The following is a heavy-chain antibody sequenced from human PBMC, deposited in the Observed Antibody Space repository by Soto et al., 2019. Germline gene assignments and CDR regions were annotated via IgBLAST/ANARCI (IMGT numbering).Heavy chain of an antibody. Sequence: QVQLVQSGAEVKKPGASVKVSCKASGYTFTSYGISWVRQAPGQGLEWMGWISAYNGNTNYAQKLQGSVTMTTDTSTSTAYMELRSLRSDDTAVYYCARDPPRPVLLWFGEPPYAFDIWGQGTMVTVSS. J-gene: IGHJ3*02. CDR3: ARDPPRPVLLWFGEPPYAFDI. V-gene: IGHV1-18*01. CDR1: GYTFTSYG. D-gene: IGHD3-10*01. CDR2: ISAYNGNT.